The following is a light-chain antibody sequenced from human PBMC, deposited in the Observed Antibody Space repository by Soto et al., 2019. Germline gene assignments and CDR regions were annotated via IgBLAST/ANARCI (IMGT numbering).Light chain of an antibody. Sequence: QSVLTQPPSASGTPGQRATISCSGSSSNIGSNTVNWYQQLPGTAPKLLIYSNNQRPSGVPDRFSGSKSGTSASLAITGLQAEDEADYYCQSYDSSLSGSYVFGTGTKVTVL. CDR2: SNN. CDR3: QSYDSSLSGSYV. CDR1: SSNIGSNT. J-gene: IGLJ1*01. V-gene: IGLV1-44*01.